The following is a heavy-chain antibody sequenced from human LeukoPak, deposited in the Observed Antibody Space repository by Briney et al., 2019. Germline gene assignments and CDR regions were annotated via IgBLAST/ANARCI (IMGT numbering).Heavy chain of an antibody. CDR1: GYTFTSYY. CDR3: AGDMGIAEAGPATEY. Sequence: ASVKVSCKASGYTFTSYYMHWVRQAPGQGLEWMGIINPSGGSTSYAQKFQGRVTMTRDTSTSTVYMELSSLRTEATAVYYCAGDMGIAEAGPATEYWGQITLVT. V-gene: IGHV1-46*01. J-gene: IGHJ4*02. CDR2: INPSGGST. D-gene: IGHD6-13*01.